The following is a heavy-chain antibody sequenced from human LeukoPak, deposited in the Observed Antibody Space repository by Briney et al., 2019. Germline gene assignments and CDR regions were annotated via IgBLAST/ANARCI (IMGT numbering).Heavy chain of an antibody. D-gene: IGHD3-3*01. CDR1: GFTLSSYS. CDR2: ISSSSSYI. CDR3: AKGSKEVLFTRDHYMDV. J-gene: IGHJ6*03. V-gene: IGHV3-21*01. Sequence: GGSLRLSCAASGFTLSSYSMKWVRQAPGKGLEWVSSISSSSSYIYYADSVKGRFTISRDNSKNTLYLQMNSLRAEDTAVYYCAKGSKEVLFTRDHYMDVWGKGTTVTISS.